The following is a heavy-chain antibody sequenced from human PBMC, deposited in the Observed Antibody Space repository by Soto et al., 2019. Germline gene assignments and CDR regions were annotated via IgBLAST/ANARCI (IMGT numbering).Heavy chain of an antibody. CDR1: GGSFSGYD. CDR3: ARGSIRGDSYFDY. J-gene: IGHJ4*02. Sequence: SETLSLTCGVYGGSFSGYDWSWIRQPPGKGLEWIGEINHSGSTNYNPSLKSRVTISVDTAKNPFSLKLSSVTAADTAVYYCARGSIRGDSYFDYWGQGTLVTVSS. D-gene: IGHD2-21*01. V-gene: IGHV4-34*01. CDR2: INHSGST.